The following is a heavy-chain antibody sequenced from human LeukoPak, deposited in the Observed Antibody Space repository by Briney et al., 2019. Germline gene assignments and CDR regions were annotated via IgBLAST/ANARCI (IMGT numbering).Heavy chain of an antibody. CDR2: INHSGST. J-gene: IGHJ4*02. CDR1: GGSFSGYY. D-gene: IGHD2-21*01. V-gene: IGHV4-34*01. CDR3: ARGIDVAYFDY. Sequence: SEALSLTCAVYGGSFSGYYWSWIRQPPGKGLEWIGEINHSGSTNYNPSLKSRVTISVDTSKNQFSLKLSSVTAADTAVYYCARGIDVAYFDYWGQGTLVTVSS.